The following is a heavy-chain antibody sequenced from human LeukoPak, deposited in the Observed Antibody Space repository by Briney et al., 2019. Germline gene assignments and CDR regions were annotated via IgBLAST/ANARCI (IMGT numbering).Heavy chain of an antibody. V-gene: IGHV4-39*07. D-gene: IGHD3-9*01. Sequence: SETLSLTCTVSGGSISSSSYYWSWIRQPPGKGLEWIGEINHSGSTNYNPSLKSRVTISVDTSKNQFSLKLSSVTAADTAVYYCASSLTGSYYYYYYMDVWGKGTTVTISS. CDR1: GGSISSSSYY. CDR3: ASSLTGSYYYYYYMDV. J-gene: IGHJ6*03. CDR2: INHSGST.